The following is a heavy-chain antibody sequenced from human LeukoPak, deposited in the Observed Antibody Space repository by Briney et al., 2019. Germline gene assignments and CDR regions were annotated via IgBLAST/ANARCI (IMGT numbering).Heavy chain of an antibody. CDR1: GFGFSNYA. Sequence: GGSLRLSCAASGFGFSNYAMHWVRQAPGKGLEWVAVISYDGSTQYYADSVKGRFTISRDNSKNTLSLQMNSLRAEDTAVYYCARASVGGYSSGWYGYWGQGTLVTVSS. D-gene: IGHD6-19*01. V-gene: IGHV3-30-3*01. J-gene: IGHJ4*02. CDR3: ARASVGGYSSGWYGY. CDR2: ISYDGSTQ.